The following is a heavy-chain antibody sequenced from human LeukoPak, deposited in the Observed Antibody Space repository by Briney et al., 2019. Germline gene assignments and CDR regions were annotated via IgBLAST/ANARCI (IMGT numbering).Heavy chain of an antibody. V-gene: IGHV1-69*13. CDR1: GGTFTSYA. CDR3: ASGRGNEVFDY. J-gene: IGHJ4*02. Sequence: GASVKVSCKASGGTFTSYAISWVRQAPGQGLEWMGGIIPIFGTANYAQKFQGRVTITADESTSTAYMELSSLRSEDTAVYYCASGRGNEVFDYWGQGTLVTVSS. CDR2: IIPIFGTA. D-gene: IGHD1-1*01.